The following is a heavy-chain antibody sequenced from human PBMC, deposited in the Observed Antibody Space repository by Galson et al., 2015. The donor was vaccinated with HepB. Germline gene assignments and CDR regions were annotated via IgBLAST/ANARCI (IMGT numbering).Heavy chain of an antibody. V-gene: IGHV3-53*04. CDR2: IYSGGST. CDR3: ARSNYRSGSYGDLDY. J-gene: IGHJ4*02. D-gene: IGHD3-10*01. Sequence: SLRLSCAASGFTVSSNYMSWVRQAPGKGLEWVSVIYSGGSTYYADSVKGRFTISRHNSKNTLYLQMNSLRAEDTAVYYCARSNYRSGSYGDLDYWGQGTLVTVSS. CDR1: GFTVSSNY.